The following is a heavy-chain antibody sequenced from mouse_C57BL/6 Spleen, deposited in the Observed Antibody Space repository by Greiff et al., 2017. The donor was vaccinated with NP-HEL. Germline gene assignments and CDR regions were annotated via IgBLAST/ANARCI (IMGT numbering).Heavy chain of an antibody. J-gene: IGHJ2*01. CDR2: IDPSDSYT. V-gene: IGHV1-69*01. CDR3: AIITTGFDY. Sequence: QVQLQQPGAELVMPGASVKLSCKASGYTFTCYWLPWVTQRPGQGLEWIGEIDPSDSYTNYNQKFKGKSTLTVDKSSSTAYMQLSSLTSEDSAVYYCAIITTGFDYWGQGTTLTVSS. D-gene: IGHD1-1*01. CDR1: GYTFTCYW.